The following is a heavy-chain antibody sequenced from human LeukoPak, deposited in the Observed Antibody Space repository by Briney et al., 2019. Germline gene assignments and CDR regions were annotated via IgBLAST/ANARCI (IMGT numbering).Heavy chain of an antibody. V-gene: IGHV5-51*01. Sequence: GESLKISCKCSGYSFHTYWIAWVRQMPGKGLEWMGIIYPDESNIRYSPSFQGQVTISADKSISTAYLQWSSLKASDTAIYYCARPPSRGYSSSFEYWGQGTLVTVSS. D-gene: IGHD2-2*03. CDR2: IYPDESNI. CDR1: GYSFHTYW. J-gene: IGHJ4*02. CDR3: ARPPSRGYSSSFEY.